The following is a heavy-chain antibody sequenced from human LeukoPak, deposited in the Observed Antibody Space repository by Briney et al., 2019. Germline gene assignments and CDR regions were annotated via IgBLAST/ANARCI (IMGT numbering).Heavy chain of an antibody. J-gene: IGHJ4*02. CDR3: ATRDQSRTYMAPPDY. D-gene: IGHD5-24*01. CDR2: ISYDGSNK. Sequence: GGSLRLSCAASGFTFSSYAMHWVRQAPGKGLEWVAVISYDGSNKYYADSVKGRFTISRDNSKNTLYLQMNSLRAEDTAVYYCATRDQSRTYMAPPDYWGQGTLVTVSS. V-gene: IGHV3-30-3*01. CDR1: GFTFSSYA.